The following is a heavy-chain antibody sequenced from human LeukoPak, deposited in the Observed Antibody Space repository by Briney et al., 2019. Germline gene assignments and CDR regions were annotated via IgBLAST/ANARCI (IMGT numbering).Heavy chain of an antibody. CDR1: GYTFTGYY. CDR3: ARGHLAVTTLGY. CDR2: INPNSGGT. D-gene: IGHD4-17*01. V-gene: IGHV1-2*02. Sequence: ASVKVSCKASGYTFTGYYMHWVRQAPGQGLEWMGWINPNSGGTNYAQKFQGRVTMTRDTSISTAYMELSRLRSDDTAVYCCARGHLAVTTLGYWGQGTLVTVSS. J-gene: IGHJ4*02.